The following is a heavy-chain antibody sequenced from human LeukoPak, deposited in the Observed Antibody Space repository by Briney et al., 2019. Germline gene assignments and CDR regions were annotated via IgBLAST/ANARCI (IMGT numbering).Heavy chain of an antibody. CDR3: AKDYPRGGRGYPDY. CDR2: IWYDGSNK. D-gene: IGHD3-22*01. Sequence: GRSLRLSCAASGFTFSSYGMHWVRQAPGKGLEWVAVIWYDGSNKYYADSVKGRFTISRDNSKNTLYLQMNSLRAEDTAVYYCAKDYPRGGRGYPDYWGQGTLVTVSS. J-gene: IGHJ4*02. CDR1: GFTFSSYG. V-gene: IGHV3-33*06.